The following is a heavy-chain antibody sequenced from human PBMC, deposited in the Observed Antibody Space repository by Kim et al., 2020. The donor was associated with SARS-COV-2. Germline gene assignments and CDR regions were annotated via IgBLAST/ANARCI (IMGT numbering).Heavy chain of an antibody. CDR2: IIPILGIA. CDR1: GGTFSSYA. CDR3: ARERRWGLLEWSPFDY. V-gene: IGHV1-69*04. D-gene: IGHD3-10*01. Sequence: SVKVSCKASGGTFSSYAISWVRQAPGQGLEWMGRIIPILGIANYAQKFQGRVTITADKSTSTAYMELSSLRSEDTAVYYCARERRWGLLEWSPFDYWGQGTLVTVSS. J-gene: IGHJ4*02.